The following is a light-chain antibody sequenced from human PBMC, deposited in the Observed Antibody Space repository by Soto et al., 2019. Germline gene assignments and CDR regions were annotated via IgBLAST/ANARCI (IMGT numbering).Light chain of an antibody. Sequence: EIVMKQSPATVAVSPGERATLSCSASQSVRINVAWYQQKPGQAPRLLVYGASTRASGIPDRFSGSGSGTEFTLTISSLQSEDFAVYYCQEYSKWPSRTFGQGTKVDI. CDR3: QEYSKWPSRT. J-gene: IGKJ1*01. V-gene: IGKV3-15*01. CDR1: QSVRIN. CDR2: GAS.